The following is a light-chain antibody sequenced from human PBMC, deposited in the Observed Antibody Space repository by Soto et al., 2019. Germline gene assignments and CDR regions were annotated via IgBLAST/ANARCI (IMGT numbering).Light chain of an antibody. CDR2: GAA. J-gene: IGKJ4*01. CDR3: QQNYGTPPT. Sequence: DIQMTQSPSTLSASVGDRVTITCRASQSITGWLAWYQQKPGKAPRLLMYGAASLQSGVPSRFSGSGSGTDFTLTISGLLPEDFATYYCQQNYGTPPTFGGGTKVDIK. V-gene: IGKV1-39*01. CDR1: QSITGW.